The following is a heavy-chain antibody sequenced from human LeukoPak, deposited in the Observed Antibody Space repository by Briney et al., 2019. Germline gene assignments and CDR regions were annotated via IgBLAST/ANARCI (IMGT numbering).Heavy chain of an antibody. V-gene: IGHV3-9*03. CDR2: ISWDSDSI. CDR1: GFIFDDYA. Sequence: GRSLRLSCAASGFIFDDYAMHWVRQAPGKGLEWVSGISWDSDSIDYADSVKGRFTISRDNAKNSLYLQMNSLRAEDMALYYCAKGGGGRLIYYYYMDVWGKGTTVTVSS. CDR3: AKGGGGRLIYYYYMDV. D-gene: IGHD3-16*01. J-gene: IGHJ6*03.